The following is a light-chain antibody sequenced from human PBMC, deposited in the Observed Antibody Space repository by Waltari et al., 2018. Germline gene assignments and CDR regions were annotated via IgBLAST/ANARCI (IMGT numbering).Light chain of an antibody. CDR1: SSNIGINY. Sequence: QSVLTQPPSASGTPGPGVTTTGPGRSSNIGINYVYRYQQLPGTAPKLLIYRNNQRPSGVPDRFSGSKSGTSASLAISGLRSEDEADYYCAAWDDSLNGPVFGGGTKLTVL. J-gene: IGLJ3*02. CDR2: RNN. CDR3: AAWDDSLNGPV. V-gene: IGLV1-47*01.